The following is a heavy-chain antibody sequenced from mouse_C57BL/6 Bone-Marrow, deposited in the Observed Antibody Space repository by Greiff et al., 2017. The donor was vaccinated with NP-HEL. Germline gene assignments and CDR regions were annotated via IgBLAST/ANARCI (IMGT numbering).Heavy chain of an antibody. CDR3: ARPAIYDGYSFDY. Sequence: QVQLQQPGAELVKPGASVKLSCKASGYTFTSSWMHWVKQRPGQGLEWIGMIHPNSGTTSYNQKFKGKATLTVDQSSSTAYMQLNSLTSEDSAVYYCARPAIYDGYSFDYWGQGTTLTVSS. D-gene: IGHD2-3*01. V-gene: IGHV1-64*01. CDR2: IHPNSGTT. J-gene: IGHJ2*01. CDR1: GYTFTSSW.